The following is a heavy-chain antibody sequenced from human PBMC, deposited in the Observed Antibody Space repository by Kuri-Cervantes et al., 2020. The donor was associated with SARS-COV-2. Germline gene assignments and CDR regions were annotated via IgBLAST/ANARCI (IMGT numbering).Heavy chain of an antibody. V-gene: IGHV4-61*02. D-gene: IGHD2-2*01. CDR2: IYTSGST. CDR1: GVSVSGGTYY. J-gene: IGHJ6*03. Sequence: LRLSCAVSGVSVSGGTYYWAWIRQPAGKGLEWIGRIYTSGSTNYNPSLKSRVTISVDTSKNQFSLKLSSVTAADTAVYYCASGSAPAAIYYYYYMDVWGKGTTVTVSS. CDR3: ASGSAPAAIYYYYYMDV.